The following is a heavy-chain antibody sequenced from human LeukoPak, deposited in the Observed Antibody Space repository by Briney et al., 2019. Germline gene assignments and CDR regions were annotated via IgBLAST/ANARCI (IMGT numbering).Heavy chain of an antibody. CDR2: ISGSGGST. Sequence: PGGSLRLSCAASGFTFSSYAVSWVRQAPGKGLEWVSAISGSGGSTYYADSVKGRFTISRDNSKNTLYLQMNSLRAEDTAVYYCAKDTAIYGDYEIPFDYWGQGTLVTVSS. D-gene: IGHD4-17*01. V-gene: IGHV3-23*01. J-gene: IGHJ4*02. CDR1: GFTFSSYA. CDR3: AKDTAIYGDYEIPFDY.